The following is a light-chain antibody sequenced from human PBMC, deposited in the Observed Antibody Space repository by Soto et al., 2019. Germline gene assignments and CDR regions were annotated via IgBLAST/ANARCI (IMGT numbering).Light chain of an antibody. CDR2: DAS. V-gene: IGKV3-11*01. J-gene: IGKJ2*01. CDR3: QHYNNWPLT. CDR1: QSISSY. Sequence: EVVLTQSPDTLSLPPGERATLSCRASQSISSYLAWYQQKPGQAPRLLIYDASSRATGIPARFSGSGSGTDFTLTISSLQSEDFAVYYCQHYNNWPLTFGQGTKLEIK.